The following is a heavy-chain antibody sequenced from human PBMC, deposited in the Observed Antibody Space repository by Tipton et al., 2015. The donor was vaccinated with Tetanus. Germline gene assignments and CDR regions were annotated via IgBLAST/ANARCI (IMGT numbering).Heavy chain of an antibody. D-gene: IGHD1-1*01. CDR3: ETVNFPIYYHYGMDV. CDR2: LNHSGNT. V-gene: IGHV4-34*01. Sequence: LRLYCAVYGASFSDYYWSWIRQALGKGMEWIGELNHSGNTNHNPSLKSRVTLSVDTSKNQFSLKLNSVTAADTAMYYCETVNFPIYYHYGMDVWGQGTTVTVSS. CDR1: GASFSDYY. J-gene: IGHJ6*02.